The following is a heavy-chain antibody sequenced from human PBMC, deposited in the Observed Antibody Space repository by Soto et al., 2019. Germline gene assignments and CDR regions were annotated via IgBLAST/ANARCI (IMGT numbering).Heavy chain of an antibody. D-gene: IGHD2-15*01. CDR3: ARGRYCLTGRCFPNWFDS. J-gene: IGHJ5*01. Sequence: TLSLTCSFSCDSISTVDYFWAWIRQPPVQALEYIGYIYKSTTTYYNPSFESRVSISLDTSKSQFSLTVTSVTAADTAVYFCARGRYCLTGRCFPNWFDSWGQGTLVTVSS. CDR2: IYKSTTT. CDR1: CDSISTVDYF. V-gene: IGHV4-30-4*01.